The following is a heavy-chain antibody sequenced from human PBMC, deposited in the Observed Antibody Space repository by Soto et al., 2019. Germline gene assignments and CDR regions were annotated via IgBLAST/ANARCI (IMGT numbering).Heavy chain of an antibody. CDR2: INLRGDTT. J-gene: IGHJ4*02. Sequence: QVQLIQPGAEVRKPGASVRLSCETSGYNFNQYYIHWVRQAPGQGLEWMGIINLRGDTTEYAHKFRGRVTVTGDTSTRTAYMELSSLRSHDTAIYFCARGPDDSDVPRWDYWGQRTLVTVSS. D-gene: IGHD4-17*01. V-gene: IGHV1-46*02. CDR1: GYNFNQYY. CDR3: ARGPDDSDVPRWDY.